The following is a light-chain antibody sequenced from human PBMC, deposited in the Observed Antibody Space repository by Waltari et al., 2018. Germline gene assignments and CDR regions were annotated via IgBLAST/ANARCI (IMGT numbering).Light chain of an antibody. CDR2: YDS. Sequence: SYVLTQPPSVSVAPGKTAGITCGGNNVGSKSVNWYQQKPGQAPVLVIYYDSDRPSGIPERFSGSNSGNTATLTISRVEAGDEADYYCQVWDSSSDHVVFGGGTKLTVL. V-gene: IGLV3-21*04. CDR3: QVWDSSSDHVV. CDR1: NVGSKS. J-gene: IGLJ2*01.